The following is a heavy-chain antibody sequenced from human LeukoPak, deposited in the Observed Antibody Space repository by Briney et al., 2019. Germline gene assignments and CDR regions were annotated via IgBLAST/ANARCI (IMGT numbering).Heavy chain of an antibody. V-gene: IGHV4-61*02. Sequence: SETLSLTCTVSGGSITSGSYYWGWIRQPGGRGLEWIGRFYPGGAPTYNPSLKSRVTISVDTSKNQFSLKLSSVTAADTAVYYCARTNYYALGYWGQGTLVTVSS. CDR1: GGSITSGSYY. CDR3: ARTNYYALGY. CDR2: FYPGGAP. D-gene: IGHD3-22*01. J-gene: IGHJ4*02.